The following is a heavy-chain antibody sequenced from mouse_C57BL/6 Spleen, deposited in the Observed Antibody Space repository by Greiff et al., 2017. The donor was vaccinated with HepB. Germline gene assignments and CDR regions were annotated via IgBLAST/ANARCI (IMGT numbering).Heavy chain of an antibody. D-gene: IGHD1-1*01. CDR2: IDPETGGT. Sequence: QVQLQQSGAELVRPGASVTLSCKASGYTFTDYEMHWVKQTPVHGLEWIGAIDPETGGTAYNQKFKGKAILTADKSSSTAYMELRSLTSEDSAVYYWTRFYGPHWYFDVWGTGTTVTVSS. J-gene: IGHJ1*03. V-gene: IGHV1-15*01. CDR1: GYTFTDYE. CDR3: TRFYGPHWYFDV.